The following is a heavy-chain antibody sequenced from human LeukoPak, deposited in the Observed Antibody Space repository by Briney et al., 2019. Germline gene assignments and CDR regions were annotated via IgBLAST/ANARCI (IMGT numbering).Heavy chain of an antibody. J-gene: IGHJ3*02. CDR1: GFTFSSYA. CDR2: ISGSGGST. D-gene: IGHD5-18*01. Sequence: GGSLRLSCAASGFTFSSYAMSWVRQAPGKGLEWVSAISGSGGSTYYADSVKGRFTISRDNSKNTLYLQMNSLRAEDTAVYYCAKDRLVDVVDTAMVDAFDIWGQGTMVTVSS. CDR3: AKDRLVDVVDTAMVDAFDI. V-gene: IGHV3-23*01.